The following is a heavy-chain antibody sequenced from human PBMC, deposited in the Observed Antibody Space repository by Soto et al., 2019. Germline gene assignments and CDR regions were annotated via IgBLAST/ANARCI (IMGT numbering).Heavy chain of an antibody. CDR1: GGTFSGYP. V-gene: IGHV1-69*01. CDR2: IIPIVGTA. J-gene: IGHJ4*02. Sequence: QVQLVQSGAEVKKPGSSVKVSCEASGGTFSGYPVSWARQAPGQGLEWMGGIIPIVGTANYAKKFQGRITITADDSTRTVYLGLSSMRSEDEAVYYCGRLGAYHGSAGSGGYYFDSWGQGTLVTVSS. CDR3: GRLGAYHGSAGSGGYYFDS. D-gene: IGHD3-10*01.